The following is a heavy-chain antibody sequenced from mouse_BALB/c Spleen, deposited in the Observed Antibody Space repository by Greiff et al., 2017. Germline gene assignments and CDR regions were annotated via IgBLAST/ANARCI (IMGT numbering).Heavy chain of an antibody. J-gene: IGHJ4*01. CDR1: GYTFTSYV. Sequence: LVESGPELVKPGASVKMSCKASGYTFTSYVMHWVKQKPGQGLEWIGYINPYNDGTKYNEKFKGKATLTSDKSSSTAYMELSSLTSEDSAVYYCARDDYAHYYAMDYWGQGTSVTVSS. V-gene: IGHV1-14*01. CDR2: INPYNDGT. CDR3: ARDDYAHYYAMDY. D-gene: IGHD2-4*01.